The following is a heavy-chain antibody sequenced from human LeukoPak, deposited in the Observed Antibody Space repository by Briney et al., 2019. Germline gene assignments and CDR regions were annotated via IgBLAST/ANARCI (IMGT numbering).Heavy chain of an antibody. CDR1: GLTFNNYW. CDR2: IKQDGSEK. J-gene: IGHJ6*03. CDR3: VRGYYYHYMDV. V-gene: IGHV3-7*01. Sequence: GGSLRLSCAASGLTFNNYWMNWVRQAPGKGQEWVANIKQDGSEKYYVDSVKGRFTISRDNAKNSLYLQMNALRTDDTAVYYCVRGYYYHYMDVWGKGTTVTVSS.